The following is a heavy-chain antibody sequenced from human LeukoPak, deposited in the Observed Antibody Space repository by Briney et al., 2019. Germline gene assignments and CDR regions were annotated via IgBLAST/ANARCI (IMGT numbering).Heavy chain of an antibody. D-gene: IGHD3-22*01. CDR3: ARAGVWDYSDSSGYHNAAFDI. V-gene: IGHV1-2*02. Sequence: GASVKVSCKASGYTFTGYYMHWVRQAPGQGLEWMGIINPSGGGTNYAQKFQGRVTVTRDTSISTAYMDLSRLRSDDTAVYYCARAGVWDYSDSSGYHNAAFDIWGQGTMVTVSS. J-gene: IGHJ3*02. CDR1: GYTFTGYY. CDR2: INPSGGGT.